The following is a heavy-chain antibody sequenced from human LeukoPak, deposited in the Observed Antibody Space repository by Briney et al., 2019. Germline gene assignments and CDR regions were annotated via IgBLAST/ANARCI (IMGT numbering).Heavy chain of an antibody. CDR1: GGSFSGYY. Sequence: SETLSLTCAVYGGSFSGYYWSWIRQPPGKGLEWIGEINHSGSTNYNPSLKSRVTISVDTSKNQFSLKPSSVTAADTAVYYCASRRWGFDYWGQGTLVTVSS. CDR3: ASRRWGFDY. D-gene: IGHD4-23*01. J-gene: IGHJ4*02. V-gene: IGHV4-34*01. CDR2: INHSGST.